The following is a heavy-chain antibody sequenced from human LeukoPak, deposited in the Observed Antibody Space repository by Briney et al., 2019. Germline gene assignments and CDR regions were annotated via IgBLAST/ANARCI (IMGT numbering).Heavy chain of an antibody. J-gene: IGHJ4*02. Sequence: PGGSLRLSCAAAGFTFSSYAMHWVRQAPGKGLEWVAVISYDGSNKYYADSVKGRFTISRDNSKNTLYLQMNSLRAEDTAVYYCAKVNPGGSSTRAADYWGQGTLVTVSS. CDR2: ISYDGSNK. V-gene: IGHV3-30-3*01. CDR3: AKVNPGGSSTRAADY. D-gene: IGHD2-2*01. CDR1: GFTFSSYA.